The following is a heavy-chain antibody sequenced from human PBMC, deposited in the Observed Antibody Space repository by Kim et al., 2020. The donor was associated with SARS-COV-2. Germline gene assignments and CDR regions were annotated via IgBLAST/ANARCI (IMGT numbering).Heavy chain of an antibody. Sequence: ASVKVSCKASGYTFTSYYMHWVRQAPGQGLEWMGIINPSGGSTSYAQKFQGRVTMTRDTSTSTVYMELSSLRSEDTAVYYCARHPTGYLISSYYYYGMDVWGQGTTVTVSS. J-gene: IGHJ6*02. V-gene: IGHV1-46*01. CDR1: GYTFTSYY. CDR3: ARHPTGYLISSYYYYGMDV. D-gene: IGHD3-9*01. CDR2: INPSGGST.